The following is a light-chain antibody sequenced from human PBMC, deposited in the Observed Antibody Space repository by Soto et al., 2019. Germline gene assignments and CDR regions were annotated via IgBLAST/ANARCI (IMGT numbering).Light chain of an antibody. CDR1: GSNIGAGYE. CDR2: DTI. Sequence: QSVLTQPPSVSGAPGQSVTISCIGSGSNIGAGYEVHWYQQLPGVAPKLLIFDTINRPSGVPGRFSGSKSGASASLAITGLLPEDEADFFCQSFDTSLNAVLFGGGTKLTVL. CDR3: QSFDTSLNAVL. J-gene: IGLJ2*01. V-gene: IGLV1-40*01.